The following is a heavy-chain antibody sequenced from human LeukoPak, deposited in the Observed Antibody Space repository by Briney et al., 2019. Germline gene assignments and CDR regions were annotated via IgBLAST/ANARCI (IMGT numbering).Heavy chain of an antibody. D-gene: IGHD6-13*01. Sequence: SVKVSCKASGGTFSSYAISWVRQAPGQGLEWMGGIIPIFGTANYAQKFQGRVTITADESTSTAYMELSSLRSEDTAVYYCARDGRIAAAGTAYYFDYWGQGTLVIVSS. V-gene: IGHV1-69*01. CDR2: IIPIFGTA. J-gene: IGHJ4*02. CDR1: GGTFSSYA. CDR3: ARDGRIAAAGTAYYFDY.